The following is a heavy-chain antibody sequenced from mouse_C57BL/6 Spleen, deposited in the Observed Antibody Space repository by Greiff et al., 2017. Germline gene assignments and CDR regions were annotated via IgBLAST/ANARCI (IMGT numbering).Heavy chain of an antibody. J-gene: IGHJ3*01. D-gene: IGHD3-2*02. CDR2: IHPNSGST. CDR3: ARSEAQATAY. V-gene: IGHV1-64*01. CDR1: GYTFNSYW. Sequence: QVQLKESGAELVKPGASVKLSCKASGYTFNSYWMHWVKQRPGQGLEWIGMIHPNSGSTNYNEKFKSKATLTVDKSSSTAYMQLSSLTSEDSAVYYCARSEAQATAYWGQGTLVTVSA.